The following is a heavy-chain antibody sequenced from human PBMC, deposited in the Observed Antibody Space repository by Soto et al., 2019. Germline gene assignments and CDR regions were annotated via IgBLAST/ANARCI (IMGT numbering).Heavy chain of an antibody. CDR2: ISSSSSTI. Sequence: GGSLRLSCAASGFTFSSYSMNWVRQAPGKGLEWVSYISSSSSTIYYADSVKGRFTISRDNAKNSLYLQMNSLRAEDTAVYYCARASTRYSSGWTDAFDIWGQGTLVTVSS. CDR1: GFTFSSYS. V-gene: IGHV3-48*01. D-gene: IGHD6-19*01. J-gene: IGHJ3*02. CDR3: ARASTRYSSGWTDAFDI.